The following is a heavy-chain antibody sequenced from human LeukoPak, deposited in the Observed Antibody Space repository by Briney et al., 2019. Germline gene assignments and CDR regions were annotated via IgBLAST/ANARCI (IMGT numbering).Heavy chain of an antibody. CDR1: GYTFTNYC. CDR2: INPNSGGT. J-gene: IGHJ4*02. V-gene: IGHV1-2*02. CDR3: AKDAIVRDYSNSDY. D-gene: IGHD4-11*01. Sequence: ASVKVSCKASGYTFTNYCIHWVRQAPGQGLEWMGWINPNSGGTNYAQKFQGRVTMTRDTSISTAYMELSRLTSDDTAVYYCAKDAIVRDYSNSDYWGQGTLVTVSS.